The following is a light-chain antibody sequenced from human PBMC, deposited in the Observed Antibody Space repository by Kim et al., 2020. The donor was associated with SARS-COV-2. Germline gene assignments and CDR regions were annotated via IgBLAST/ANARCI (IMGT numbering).Light chain of an antibody. Sequence: EIVMTQSPATLSVSPGERATLSCRASQSVSSNLVWYQQKPGQAPRLLIYGASTRVTGIPARFSGSGSGTEFTLTISSLQSEDFAVYYCQQYKNWPRTFGQGTKVGIK. J-gene: IGKJ1*01. CDR3: QQYKNWPRT. CDR1: QSVSSN. V-gene: IGKV3-15*01. CDR2: GAS.